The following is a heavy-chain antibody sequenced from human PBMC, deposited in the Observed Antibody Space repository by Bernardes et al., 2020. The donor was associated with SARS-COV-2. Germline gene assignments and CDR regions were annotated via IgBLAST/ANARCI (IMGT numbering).Heavy chain of an antibody. CDR2: IKQDGSEK. J-gene: IGHJ6*02. CDR1: GFTSSSYW. CDR3: ARGIIAVAGNYYYYGMDV. D-gene: IGHD6-19*01. Sequence: GGSLRLSCAASGFTSSSYWMSWVRQAPGKGLEWVANIKQDGSEKYYVDSVKGRFTISRDNAKNSLYLQMNSLRAEDTAVYYCARGIIAVAGNYYYYGMDVWGQGTTVTVSS. V-gene: IGHV3-7*01.